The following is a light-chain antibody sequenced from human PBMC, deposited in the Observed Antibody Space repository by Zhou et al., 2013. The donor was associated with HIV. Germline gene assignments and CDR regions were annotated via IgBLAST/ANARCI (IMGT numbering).Light chain of an antibody. J-gene: IGLJ2*01. CDR3: ASYTGSGTLV. V-gene: IGLV2-14*03. CDR2: DVS. Sequence: QSALTQPASVSGSPGQSITISCTGTSGDIGHYDSVSWYQQHPGKVPKLVVFDVSKRPSGSSDRFSGSKSGNTAFLTISGLQTEDEGVYFCASYTGSGTLVFGGGTKLTVL. CDR1: SGDIGHYDS.